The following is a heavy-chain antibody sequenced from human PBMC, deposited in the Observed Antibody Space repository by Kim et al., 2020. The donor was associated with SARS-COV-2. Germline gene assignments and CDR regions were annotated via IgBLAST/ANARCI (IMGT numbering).Heavy chain of an antibody. CDR2: IDSDGSIT. Sequence: GGSLRLSCAASGFAFSPYRMHWVRQVPGQGLMWVSQIDSDGSITTYAEAVLGRFSISRDNAKNTLYLQMNSLRVEDTAIYYCIRDNIQPGDLWGQGVMVTVSS. CDR1: GFAFSPYR. V-gene: IGHV3-74*01. D-gene: IGHD3-16*01. CDR3: IRDNIQPGDL. J-gene: IGHJ4*02.